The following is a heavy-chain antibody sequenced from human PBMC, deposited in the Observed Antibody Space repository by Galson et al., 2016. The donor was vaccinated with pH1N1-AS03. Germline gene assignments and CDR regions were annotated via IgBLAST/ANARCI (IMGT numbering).Heavy chain of an antibody. CDR3: ATDYDY. Sequence: GFDLEEDEILYAQKFQGRLTVTEDRSTDTAYMELSSLRPEDTATYYCATDYDYWGQGTLVTVSS. CDR2: FDLEEDEI. J-gene: IGHJ4*02. V-gene: IGHV1-24*01.